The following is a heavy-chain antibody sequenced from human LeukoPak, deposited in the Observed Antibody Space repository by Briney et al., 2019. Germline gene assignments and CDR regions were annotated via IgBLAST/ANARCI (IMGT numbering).Heavy chain of an antibody. V-gene: IGHV3-23*01. CDR3: ARLSRDGYNYGPYFDY. D-gene: IGHD5-24*01. J-gene: IGHJ4*02. CDR2: VSGSGGST. Sequence: GGSLRLSCAASGFTFSSYAMSWVRQAPGKGLEYVSGVSGSGGSTYYADSVKGRFTISRENAKNSLYLQMNSLRAGDTAVYYCARLSRDGYNYGPYFDYWGQGTLVTVSS. CDR1: GFTFSSYA.